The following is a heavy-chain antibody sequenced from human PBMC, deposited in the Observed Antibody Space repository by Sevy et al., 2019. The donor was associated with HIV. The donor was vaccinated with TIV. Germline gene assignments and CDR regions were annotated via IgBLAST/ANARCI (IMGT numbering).Heavy chain of an antibody. D-gene: IGHD3-10*01. CDR3: ARGKNSYYYGSGSYDTYYYYGMDV. CDR2: ISSSSSYI. J-gene: IGHJ6*02. V-gene: IGHV3-21*01. Sequence: GGSLRLSCAASGFTFSSYSMNWVRQAPGKGLEWVSPISSSSSYIYYADSVKGRFTISRDNAKNSLYLQMNSLRAEDTAVYYCARGKNSYYYGSGSYDTYYYYGMDVWGQGTTVTVSS. CDR1: GFTFSSYS.